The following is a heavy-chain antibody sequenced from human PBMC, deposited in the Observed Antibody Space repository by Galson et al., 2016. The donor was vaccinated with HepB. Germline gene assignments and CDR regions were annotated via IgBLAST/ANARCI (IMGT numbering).Heavy chain of an antibody. CDR2: ISSSGSDT. CDR1: GSTFNNYA. V-gene: IGHV3-23*01. CDR3: VKDYCGGGSCFPTDS. Sequence: SLRLSCAASGSTFNNYAMSWVRQAPGKGLEWVSDISSSGSDTNYADSVKGRFTISRDISKNTLYLQMNSLRAEDTAVYYCVKDYCGGGSCFPTDSWGQGTLVTVSS. D-gene: IGHD2-15*01. J-gene: IGHJ4*02.